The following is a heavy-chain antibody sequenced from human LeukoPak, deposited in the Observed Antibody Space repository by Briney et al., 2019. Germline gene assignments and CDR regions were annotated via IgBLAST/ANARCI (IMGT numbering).Heavy chain of an antibody. D-gene: IGHD2/OR15-2a*01. V-gene: IGHV3-13*01. CDR3: AREAFTDATGYYFSPLDM. CDR1: GFTFRSYD. Sequence: GGSLRLSCEASGFTFRSYDLHWVRQTAAKGLEWVSLINTAGGTFYSDTVRGRFTISRENAENSFYLQMNSLTADDTVVYYCAREAFTDATGYYFSPLDMWGQGTMVTVSS. CDR2: INTAGGT. J-gene: IGHJ3*02.